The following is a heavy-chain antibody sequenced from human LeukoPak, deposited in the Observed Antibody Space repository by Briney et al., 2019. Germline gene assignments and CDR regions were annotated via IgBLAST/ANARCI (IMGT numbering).Heavy chain of an antibody. CDR3: AKGGSTGWSHLDY. D-gene: IGHD6-19*01. Sequence: GGSLRLSCAASGFTFSSYAMSWVRQAPGKGLEWVSGISGSGSSTDYADSVKGRFTVSRDNSKNTLYLQMNSLRAEDTAVYYCAKGGSTGWSHLDYWGQGTLVTVSS. V-gene: IGHV3-23*01. J-gene: IGHJ4*02. CDR2: ISGSGSST. CDR1: GFTFSSYA.